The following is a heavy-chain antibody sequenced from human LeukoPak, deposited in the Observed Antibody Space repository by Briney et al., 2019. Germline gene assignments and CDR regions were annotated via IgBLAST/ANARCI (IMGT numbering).Heavy chain of an antibody. D-gene: IGHD2-2*01. Sequence: ASVKVSCKASGYTFTSYYMHWVRQAPGQGLEWMGIINPSGGSTSYAQKFQGRVTMTRNTSISTAYMELSSLRSEDTAVYYCARAACSSTSCYGYYYYYMDVWGKGTTVTISS. CDR3: ARAACSSTSCYGYYYYYMDV. CDR1: GYTFTSYY. J-gene: IGHJ6*03. V-gene: IGHV1-46*01. CDR2: INPSGGST.